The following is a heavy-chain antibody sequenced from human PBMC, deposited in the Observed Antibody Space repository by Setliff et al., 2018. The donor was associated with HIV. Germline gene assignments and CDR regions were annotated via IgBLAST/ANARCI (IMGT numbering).Heavy chain of an antibody. J-gene: IGHJ4*02. CDR3: ATRNYYDSSGYYSLYYFDY. CDR1: GYTLTELS. V-gene: IGHV1-24*01. Sequence: ASVKVSCKVSGYTLTELSMHWVRQAPGKGLEWMGGFDPEDGETIYAQKFQGRVTMTEDTSTDTAYMELSRLRSEDTAVYYCATRNYYDSSGYYSLYYFDYWGQGTLVTVSS. D-gene: IGHD3-22*01. CDR2: FDPEDGET.